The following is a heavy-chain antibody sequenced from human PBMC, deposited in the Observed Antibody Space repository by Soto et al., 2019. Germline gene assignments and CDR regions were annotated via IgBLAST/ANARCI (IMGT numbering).Heavy chain of an antibody. V-gene: IGHV3-7*01. J-gene: IGHJ4*01. CDR3: ARVAYTYGWIYDY. CDR2: IKQDGSER. D-gene: IGHD2-2*02. CDR1: GFTFSSYW. Sequence: GGSLRLSCAASGFTFSSYWMSWVRQAPGKGLEWVVNIKQDGSERYYMDSVRGRFTASRDNAKNSVYLQMNSLRAEDTAVYFCARVAYTYGWIYDYWGQGSLVTVSS.